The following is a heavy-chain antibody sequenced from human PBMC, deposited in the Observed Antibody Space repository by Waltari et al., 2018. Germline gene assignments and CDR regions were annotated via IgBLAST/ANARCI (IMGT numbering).Heavy chain of an antibody. Sequence: QLQLQESGPGLVKPSETLSLTCTVSGGSISSSSYYWGWLRQPPGKGLEWIGGIYYSGSTYYNPSLKSRVTISVDTSKNQFSLKLSSVTAADTAVYYCARHPAMTIMLWYFDLWGRGTLVTVSS. D-gene: IGHD2-8*01. V-gene: IGHV4-39*01. J-gene: IGHJ2*01. CDR1: GGSISSSSYY. CDR2: IYYSGST. CDR3: ARHPAMTIMLWYFDL.